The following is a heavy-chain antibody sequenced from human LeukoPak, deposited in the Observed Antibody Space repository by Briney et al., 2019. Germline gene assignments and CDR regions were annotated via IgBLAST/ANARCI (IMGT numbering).Heavy chain of an antibody. CDR2: ISGSGGST. V-gene: IGHV3-23*01. D-gene: IGHD1-26*01. CDR1: GFTFSSYA. Sequence: GGSLRLSCAASGFTFSSYAMSWVRQAPGKGLEWVSAISGSGGSTYYADSVKGRFTISRGNSKNTLYLQMNSLRAEDTAVYYCAREYSGSYYFYFDYWGQGTLVTVSS. J-gene: IGHJ4*02. CDR3: AREYSGSYYFYFDY.